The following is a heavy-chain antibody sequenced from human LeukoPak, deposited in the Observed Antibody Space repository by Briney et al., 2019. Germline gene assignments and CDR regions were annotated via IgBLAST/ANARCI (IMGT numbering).Heavy chain of an antibody. Sequence: PGGSLRLSCAASGFTFSSYWMSWVRQAPGKGLEWVSVIYSGGSTYYADSVKGRFTISRDNSKNTLYLQMNSLRAEDTAVYYCAKGAGYGDLGYFYYMDVWGKGTTVTVSS. CDR1: GFTFSSYW. V-gene: IGHV3-66*02. D-gene: IGHD4-17*01. CDR2: IYSGGST. J-gene: IGHJ6*03. CDR3: AKGAGYGDLGYFYYMDV.